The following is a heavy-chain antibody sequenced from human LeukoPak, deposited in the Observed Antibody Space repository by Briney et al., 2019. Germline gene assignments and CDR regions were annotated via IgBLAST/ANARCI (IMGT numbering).Heavy chain of an antibody. CDR3: ATGRYSGSVDY. J-gene: IGHJ4*02. Sequence: ESLKISCKGSGYSFTSYWTGWVRQPPGKGLEWIGNMYHTGTIYYNPSLRSRLTISEDTSKSHFSLTVDSVTAADTAVYYCATGRYSGSVDYWGQGILVTVSS. D-gene: IGHD1-26*01. CDR1: GYSFTSYW. V-gene: IGHV4-38-2*02. CDR2: MYHTGTI.